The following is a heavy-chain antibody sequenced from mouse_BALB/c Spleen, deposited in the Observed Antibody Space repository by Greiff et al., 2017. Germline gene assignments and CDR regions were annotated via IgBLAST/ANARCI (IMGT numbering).Heavy chain of an antibody. CDR2: ISYSGST. Sequence: VQLKESGPGLVKPSQSLSLTCTVTGYSITSDYAWNWIRQFPGNKLEWMGYISYSGSTSYNPSLKSRISITRDTSKNQFFLQLNSVTTEDTATYYCASAYYRYDGAWFAYWGQGTLVTVSA. V-gene: IGHV3-2*02. D-gene: IGHD2-14*01. CDR1: GYSITSDYA. CDR3: ASAYYRYDGAWFAY. J-gene: IGHJ3*01.